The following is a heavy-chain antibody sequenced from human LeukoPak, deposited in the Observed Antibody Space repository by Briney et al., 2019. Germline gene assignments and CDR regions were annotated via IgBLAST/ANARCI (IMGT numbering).Heavy chain of an antibody. V-gene: IGHV3-66*01. J-gene: IGHJ4*02. Sequence: GGSLRLSCAASGFXVSSNYISWVRQAPGKGLEWVSVIYNGGSTYYADSVKGRFTISRDNSKNSLYLQMNSLRAEDTAVYYCARGCQRWLQELDYWGQGTLVTVSS. CDR1: GFXVSSNY. CDR2: IYNGGST. D-gene: IGHD5-24*01. CDR3: ARGCQRWLQELDY.